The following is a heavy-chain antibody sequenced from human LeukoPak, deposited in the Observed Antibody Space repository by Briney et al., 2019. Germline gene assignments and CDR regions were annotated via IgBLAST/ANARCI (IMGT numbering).Heavy chain of an antibody. D-gene: IGHD3-3*01. V-gene: IGHV3-33*01. CDR1: GFTFSNYG. J-gene: IGHJ5*02. Sequence: TGGSLRLSCAASGFTFSNYGMHWVRRAPGKGLEWVADVWYDGSNKYYADSVKGRFTISRDNSNSTLYLQMNSLRAEDTAVYYCARDLGSEVFWSGRAGWFDPWGQGTLVTVSS. CDR3: ARDLGSEVFWSGRAGWFDP. CDR2: VWYDGSNK.